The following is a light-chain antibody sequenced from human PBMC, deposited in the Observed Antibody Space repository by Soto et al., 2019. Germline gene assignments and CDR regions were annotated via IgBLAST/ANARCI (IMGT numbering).Light chain of an antibody. J-gene: IGKJ1*01. Sequence: IVLTQSPATLSLSPGERATLSCRASQSVRSYLAWYQQKPGQAPRLLIYDAANRATGIPARFSGSGSGTDVTLTISSLEPEDVAVYFCQQRSNWPPTFGQGTKVEFK. CDR2: DAA. V-gene: IGKV3-11*01. CDR3: QQRSNWPPT. CDR1: QSVRSY.